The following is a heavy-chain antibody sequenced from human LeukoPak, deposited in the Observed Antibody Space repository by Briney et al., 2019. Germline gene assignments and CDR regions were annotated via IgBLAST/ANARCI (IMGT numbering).Heavy chain of an antibody. D-gene: IGHD3/OR15-3a*01. V-gene: IGHV3-66*03. CDR2: IRDSGEA. CDR1: GFRVSDHY. CDR3: ARDRAANQDWVEFDP. Sequence: GGSLRLSCSVSGFRVSDHYMSRVPQAPGKGLEWVGLIRDSGEAFYADFARGRFAISRDESENALYLQMNSLRVEDTAVYFCARDRAANQDWVEFDPWGQGTPVIVSS. J-gene: IGHJ5*02.